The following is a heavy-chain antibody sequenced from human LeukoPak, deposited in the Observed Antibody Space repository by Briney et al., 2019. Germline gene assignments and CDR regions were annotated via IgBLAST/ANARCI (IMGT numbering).Heavy chain of an antibody. J-gene: IGHJ4*02. Sequence: ASVKVSCKASGYTFTNYAIHWVRQAPGQRLEWMGWINASNGNTKYSQKFQGRVTITRDTSASTAYMELSSLRSEDTAVYYCAKVLKGIAVAGFDYWGQGTLVTVSS. CDR1: GYTFTNYA. V-gene: IGHV1-3*01. CDR3: AKVLKGIAVAGFDY. D-gene: IGHD6-19*01. CDR2: INASNGNT.